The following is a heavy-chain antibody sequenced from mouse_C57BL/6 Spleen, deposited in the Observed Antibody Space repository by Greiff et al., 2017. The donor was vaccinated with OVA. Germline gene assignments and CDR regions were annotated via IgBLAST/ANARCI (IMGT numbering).Heavy chain of an antibody. CDR2: IDPNSGGT. CDR1: GYTFTSYW. Sequence: QVQLQQPGAELVKPGASVKLSCKASGYTFTSYWMHWVKQRPGRGLEWIGRIDPNSGGTKYNEKFKSKATLTVDKPSNTAYMQLSSLTSEDSAVYYCATPYYSNYVDYAMDYWGQGTSVTVSS. CDR3: ATPYYSNYVDYAMDY. J-gene: IGHJ4*01. D-gene: IGHD2-5*01. V-gene: IGHV1-72*01.